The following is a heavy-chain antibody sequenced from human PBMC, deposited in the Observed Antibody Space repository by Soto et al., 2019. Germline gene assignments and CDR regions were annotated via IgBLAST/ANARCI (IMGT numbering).Heavy chain of an antibody. D-gene: IGHD2-8*02. J-gene: IGHJ3*02. CDR1: GFICSSYD. Sequence: GGSLRLSCAASGFICSSYDMSWVRQAPGKGLEWVSTILVDGRTFYVDSVKGRFTISRDSSKNTVYLQMDSLTAGDTALYYCAKATATGGGAFDICGQGTMVTVSS. CDR2: ILVDGRT. CDR3: AKATATGGGAFDI. V-gene: IGHV3-23*01.